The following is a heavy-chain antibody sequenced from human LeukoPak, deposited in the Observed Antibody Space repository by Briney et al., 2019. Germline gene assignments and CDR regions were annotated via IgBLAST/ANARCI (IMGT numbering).Heavy chain of an antibody. V-gene: IGHV1-18*01. CDR3: ARGATGHFYYYGMDV. CDR2: ISAYNGNT. Sequence: ASVKVSCKASGYTFTSYGISWVRQAPGQGLEWMGWISAYNGNTNYAQKLQGRVTMTTDTSTSTAYMELRSLRSDDTAVYYCARGATGHFYYYGMDVWGQGTTVTVSS. J-gene: IGHJ6*02. CDR1: GYTFTSYG. D-gene: IGHD5-12*01.